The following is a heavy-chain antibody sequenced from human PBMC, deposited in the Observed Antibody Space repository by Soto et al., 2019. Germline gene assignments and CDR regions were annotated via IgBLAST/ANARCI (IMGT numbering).Heavy chain of an antibody. CDR3: ARAHKYNWNDVRPNYFDY. CDR2: ISAYNGNT. V-gene: IGHV1-18*04. CDR1: GYTFTSYG. Sequence: ASVKVSCKASGYTFTSYGISWVRQAPGQGLEWMGWISAYNGNTNYAQKLQGRVTMTTDTSTSTAYMELRSLRSDDTAVYYCARAHKYNWNDVRPNYFDYWGQGTLVTVSS. J-gene: IGHJ4*02. D-gene: IGHD1-20*01.